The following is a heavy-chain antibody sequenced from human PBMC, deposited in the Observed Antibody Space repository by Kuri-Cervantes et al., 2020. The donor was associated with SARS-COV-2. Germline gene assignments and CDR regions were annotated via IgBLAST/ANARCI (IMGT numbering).Heavy chain of an antibody. D-gene: IGHD3-3*01. J-gene: IGHJ4*02. CDR2: ISGSGGST. Sequence: GESLKISCAASGFTFSSYAMSWVRQAPGKGLEWVSAISGSGGSTYYADSVKGRFTISRDNSKNTLYLQMNSLKTEDTAVYYCTRDDFWSGYWGYWGQGTLVTVSS. CDR3: TRDDFWSGYWGY. CDR1: GFTFSSYA. V-gene: IGHV3-23*01.